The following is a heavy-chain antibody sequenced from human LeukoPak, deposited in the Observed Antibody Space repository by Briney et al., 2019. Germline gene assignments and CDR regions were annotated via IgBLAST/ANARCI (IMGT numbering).Heavy chain of an antibody. V-gene: IGHV4-34*01. Sequence: PSETLSLTRAVYGGSFSGYYWSWIRQPPGKGLEWIGEINHSGSTNYNPSLKSRVTISVDTSKNQFSLKLSSVTAADTAVYYCARGPPRGSSSWYARNWGQGTLVTVSS. D-gene: IGHD6-13*01. J-gene: IGHJ4*02. CDR1: GGSFSGYY. CDR3: ARGPPRGSSSWYARN. CDR2: INHSGST.